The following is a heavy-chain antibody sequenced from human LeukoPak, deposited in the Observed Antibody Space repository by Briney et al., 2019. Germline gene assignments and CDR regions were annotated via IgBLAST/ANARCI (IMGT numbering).Heavy chain of an antibody. V-gene: IGHV3-7*04. CDR2: IKQDGSKK. CDR1: GFPFSSYW. CDR3: TRVGYIDEGIDY. Sequence: GGSLRLSCVASGFPFSSYWMTWVRQAPGKGLAGVANIKQDGSKKSYVDSVKGRFTISRDNAKNSLYLQMNSLRAEDTAIYYCTRVGYIDEGIDYWGQGTLVTVSS. D-gene: IGHD5-24*01. J-gene: IGHJ4*02.